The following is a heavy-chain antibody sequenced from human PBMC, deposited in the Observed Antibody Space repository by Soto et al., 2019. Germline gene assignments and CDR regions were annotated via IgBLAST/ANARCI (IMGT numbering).Heavy chain of an antibody. J-gene: IGHJ6*02. D-gene: IGHD2-2*01. V-gene: IGHV2-70*11. CDR3: ARILGSSRLDYYYGMDV. CDR2: IDWDDDK. CDR1: GFSLRTSGMC. Sequence: SGATPMNPTRPLTQTCTFCGFSLRTSGMCVSWIRQPPGKALEWLARIDWDDDKYYSTSLKTRLTISKDTSKNQVVLTMTNMEPVDTATYYCARILGSSRLDYYYGMDVWGQGTTVTVSS.